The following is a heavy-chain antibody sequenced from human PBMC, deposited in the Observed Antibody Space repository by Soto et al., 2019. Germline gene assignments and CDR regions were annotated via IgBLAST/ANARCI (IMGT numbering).Heavy chain of an antibody. D-gene: IGHD3-9*01. J-gene: IGHJ4*02. Sequence: GSLRLSCAASGFTFSSYAMSWVRQAPGKGLEWVSAISGSGGSTYYADSVKGRFTISRDNSKNTLYLQMNSLRAEDTAVYYCAKDLVRYFDWLTYYFDYWGQGTLVTVSS. CDR3: AKDLVRYFDWLTYYFDY. CDR2: ISGSGGST. CDR1: GFTFSSYA. V-gene: IGHV3-23*01.